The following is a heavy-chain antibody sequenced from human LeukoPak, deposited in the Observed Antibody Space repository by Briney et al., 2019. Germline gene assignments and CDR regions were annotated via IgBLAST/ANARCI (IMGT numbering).Heavy chain of an antibody. J-gene: IGHJ4*02. CDR2: ISGTSNTI. Sequence: PGGSLRLSCVASGFTFSTYSMNWVRQAPGKGLEWVSYISGTSNTIYYADSVKGRFTISRDNAKNSLYLQVNSLRVEDTAIYYCARDLGSYSSGWYMCFDYWGQGTLVTVSS. CDR3: ARDLGSYSSGWYMCFDY. CDR1: GFTFSTYS. V-gene: IGHV3-48*01. D-gene: IGHD6-19*01.